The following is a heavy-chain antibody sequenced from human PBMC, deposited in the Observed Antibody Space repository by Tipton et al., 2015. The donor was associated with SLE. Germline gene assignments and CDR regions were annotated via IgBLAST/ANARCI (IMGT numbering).Heavy chain of an antibody. J-gene: IGHJ4*02. V-gene: IGHV4-39*07. CDR1: GDSLRGSTYY. CDR2: VYSSGST. CDR3: SRGPRWAPLCEF. Sequence: TLSLTCVVSGDSLRGSTYYWSWIRQPPGTGPEWIGSVYSSGSTYYNPFLMSRATLSIDTSSNQFYLKMSSVTAADTAVYYCSRGPRWAPLCEFWGQGTLVTVSS. D-gene: IGHD1-26*01.